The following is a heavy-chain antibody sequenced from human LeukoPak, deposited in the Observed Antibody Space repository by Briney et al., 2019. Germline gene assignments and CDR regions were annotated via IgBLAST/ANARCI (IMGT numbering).Heavy chain of an antibody. CDR2: IYASGST. D-gene: IGHD6-19*01. J-gene: IGHJ5*02. V-gene: IGHV4-4*07. CDR3: ARGDRAVAGAWGWFDP. Sequence: SETLSLTCTVSGSSITSYYWSWIRQPAGRGPEWIGRIYASGSTNYDPSLKSQVTMSVDTSKNQFSLRLNSVTAADTAVYYCARGDRAVAGAWGWFDPWGQGTLVTVSS. CDR1: GSSITSYY.